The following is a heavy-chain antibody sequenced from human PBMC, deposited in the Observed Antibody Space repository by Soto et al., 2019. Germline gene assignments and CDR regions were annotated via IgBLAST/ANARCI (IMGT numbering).Heavy chain of an antibody. D-gene: IGHD3-3*01. CDR1: GYSFTGYW. CDR2: IDPSDSYT. Sequence: ESLTISCTCSGYSFTGYWISWVRQMPGKGLEWMGRIDPSDSYTNYSPSFQGHVTISADKSISTAYLQWSSLKASDTAMYYCARLTSGYWVYYGMDVWGQGTTVTVYS. CDR3: ARLTSGYWVYYGMDV. J-gene: IGHJ6*02. V-gene: IGHV5-10-1*01.